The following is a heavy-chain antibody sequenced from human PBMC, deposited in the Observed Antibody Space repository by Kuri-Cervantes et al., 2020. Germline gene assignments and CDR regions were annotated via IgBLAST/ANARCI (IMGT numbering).Heavy chain of an antibody. D-gene: IGHD3-10*01. CDR3: AREGTSVRGVITYYFDY. V-gene: IGHV3-74*01. Sequence: GESLKISCAASGFTFSSYWMHWVRQAPGKGLVWVSHINSDGSSTSYADSVKGRFTISRDNAKNTLYLQMNSLRDEDTAVYYCAREGTSVRGVITYYFDYWGQGTLITVSS. CDR2: INSDGSST. CDR1: GFTFSSYW. J-gene: IGHJ4*02.